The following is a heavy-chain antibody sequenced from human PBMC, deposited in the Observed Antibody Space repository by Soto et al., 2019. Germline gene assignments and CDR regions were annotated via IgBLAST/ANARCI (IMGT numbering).Heavy chain of an antibody. J-gene: IGHJ4*02. V-gene: IGHV1-18*01. CDR1: GYTFTSYG. CDR2: ISAYNGNT. D-gene: IGHD3-3*01. CDR3: ARLSEPAYYDFWSGYFHFDY. Sequence: QVQLGQSGAEVKKPGASVKVSCKASGYTFTSYGISWVRQAPGQGLEWMGWISAYNGNTNYAQKLQGRVTMTTDKSTSTAYMELRSLRSDDTAVYYCARLSEPAYYDFWSGYFHFDYWGQGTLVTVSS.